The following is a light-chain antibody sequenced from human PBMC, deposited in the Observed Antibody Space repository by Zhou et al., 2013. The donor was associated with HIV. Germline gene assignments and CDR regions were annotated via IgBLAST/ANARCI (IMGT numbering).Light chain of an antibody. Sequence: DIVMTQTPLSSPVTLGQPASISCRSSQSLVHSDGNTYLSWLQQRPGQPPRLLIYKISNRFSGVPDRFSGTGSITDFSLHITRVEPEDIGVYYCMQGTHWPTTFGQGTALEI. CDR2: KIS. J-gene: IGKJ2*01. V-gene: IGKV2-24*01. CDR1: QSLVHSDGNTY. CDR3: MQGTHWPTT.